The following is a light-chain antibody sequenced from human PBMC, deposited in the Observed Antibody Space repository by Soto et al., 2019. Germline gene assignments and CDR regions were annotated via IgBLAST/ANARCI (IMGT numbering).Light chain of an antibody. J-gene: IGLJ1*01. CDR1: SSDVGTYDF. CDR3: CLYAVTFYV. Sequence: QSVLTQPRSVSGSPGQSVTISCTGTSSDVGTYDFVSWYQQHPGKAPRLMIFGVSERPSGVPDRFSGSKSGNTASLTISGLQADDEADYYCCLYAVTFYVFGTGTKVTVL. V-gene: IGLV2-11*01. CDR2: GVS.